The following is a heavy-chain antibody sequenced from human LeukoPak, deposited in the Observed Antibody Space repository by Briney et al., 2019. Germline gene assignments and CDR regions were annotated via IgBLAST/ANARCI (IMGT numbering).Heavy chain of an antibody. CDR2: ISYDGSNK. D-gene: IGHD1-26*01. CDR3: ASGVGASRAFDI. J-gene: IGHJ3*02. Sequence: GRSLRLSCAASGFTFTNYAMYWVRQAPGKGLEWVVVISYDGSNKYYADSVKGRFTISRDNSKNTLYLQMNSLRAEDTAVYYCASGVGASRAFDIWGQGTMVTVSS. CDR1: GFTFTNYA. V-gene: IGHV3-30-3*01.